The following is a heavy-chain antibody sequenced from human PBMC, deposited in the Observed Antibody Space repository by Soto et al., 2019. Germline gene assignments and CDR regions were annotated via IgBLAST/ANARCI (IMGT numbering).Heavy chain of an antibody. D-gene: IGHD6-6*01. CDR2: ISAYNGNT. J-gene: IGHJ1*01. CDR1: GYTFTSYG. V-gene: IGHV1-18*01. CDR3: ARYRYSSSPWGHLAF. Sequence: ASVKVSCKASGYTFTSYGISWVRQAPGQGLEWIGWISAYNGNTNYAQKLQGRVTMTTDTSTSTAYMELRSLRSDDTAVYYCARYRYSSSPWGHLAFWGQGTLVTVSS.